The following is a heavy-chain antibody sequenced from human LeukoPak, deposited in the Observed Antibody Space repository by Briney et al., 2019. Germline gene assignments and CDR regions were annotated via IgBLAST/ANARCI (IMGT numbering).Heavy chain of an antibody. CDR2: IKQDGSEK. Sequence: GGSLRLSXAASGFTFGSYWMSWVRQAPGKGLEWVANIKQDGSEKYYVDSVKGRFTISRDNAKNSLYLQMNSLRAEDTAVYYCARDADVVVPAAIPKIFDYWGQGTLVTVSS. CDR3: ARDADVVVPAAIPKIFDY. V-gene: IGHV3-7*01. J-gene: IGHJ4*02. CDR1: GFTFGSYW. D-gene: IGHD2-2*02.